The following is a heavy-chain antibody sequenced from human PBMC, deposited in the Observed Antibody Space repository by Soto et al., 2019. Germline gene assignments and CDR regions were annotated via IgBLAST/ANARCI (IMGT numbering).Heavy chain of an antibody. V-gene: IGHV1-69*06. CDR2: IIPIFGTA. Sequence: QVQLVQSGAEVKKPGSSVKVSCTASGGTFSSYAISWVRQAPGQGLEWMGGIIPIFGTANYAHKFQGRVTITADKYTSTAYMELSSLRSEDTAVYYCARSPCLVVVITNWFDPWGQGTLVTVSS. J-gene: IGHJ5*02. CDR1: GGTFSSYA. CDR3: ARSPCLVVVITNWFDP. D-gene: IGHD3-22*01.